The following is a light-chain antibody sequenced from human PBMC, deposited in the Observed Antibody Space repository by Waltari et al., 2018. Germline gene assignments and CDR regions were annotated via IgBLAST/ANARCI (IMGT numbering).Light chain of an antibody. J-gene: IGKJ4*01. CDR2: RES. V-gene: IGKV4-1*01. Sequence: DIVMTQSPDSLAVSLGERATINCKSSQSVFYSSKNKKYLAWYQQKPGQAPKLLIYRESTRDSGVPDRFIGSGSGTDFTVTINSLQAEDVAVYYCQQYFTSPSLTFGGGTKVEI. CDR3: QQYFTSPSLT. CDR1: QSVFYSSKNKKY.